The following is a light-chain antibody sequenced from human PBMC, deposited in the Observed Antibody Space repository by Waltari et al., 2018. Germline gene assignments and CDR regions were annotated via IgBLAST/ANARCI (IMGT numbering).Light chain of an antibody. V-gene: IGKV3-15*01. Sequence: EIVMTQSPVTLSVSPGERGTLSCRASQSVGTKLAWYQQKPGQAPRLLIYGASTRATGIAARFSGSGSGTEFTLTISSLQSEDFAIYYCQQYNLWPWTFDQGTKVDIK. CDR2: GAS. J-gene: IGKJ1*01. CDR3: QQYNLWPWT. CDR1: QSVGTK.